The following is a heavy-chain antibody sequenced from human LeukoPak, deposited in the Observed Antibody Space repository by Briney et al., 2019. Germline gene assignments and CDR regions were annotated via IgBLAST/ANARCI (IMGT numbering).Heavy chain of an antibody. CDR2: ISGSGSST. D-gene: IGHD3-22*01. CDR1: GFSFSSYA. J-gene: IGHJ4*02. V-gene: IGHV3-23*01. CDR3: AKDRGWLVDY. Sequence: GGSLRLSCAASGFSFSSYAMSWVRQAPGKGLEWVSTISGSGSSTFYADSVKGRFTISRDNSKNTLYMQMNSLRAEDTAVYYCAKDRGWLVDYWGQGTLVTVSS.